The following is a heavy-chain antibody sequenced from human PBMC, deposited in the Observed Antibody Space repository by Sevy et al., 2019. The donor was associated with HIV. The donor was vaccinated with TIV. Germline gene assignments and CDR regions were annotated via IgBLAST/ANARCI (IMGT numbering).Heavy chain of an antibody. Sequence: GGSLRLSCAASGFTFSSYSMNWVRQAPGKGLEWVSSISSSSYIYYADSVKGRFTISRDNAKNSLYLQMNSLRAEDTAVYYCARETRTMTTVTFDYWGQGTLVTVSS. D-gene: IGHD4-17*01. J-gene: IGHJ4*02. CDR3: ARETRTMTTVTFDY. CDR1: GFTFSSYS. CDR2: ISSSSYI. V-gene: IGHV3-21*01.